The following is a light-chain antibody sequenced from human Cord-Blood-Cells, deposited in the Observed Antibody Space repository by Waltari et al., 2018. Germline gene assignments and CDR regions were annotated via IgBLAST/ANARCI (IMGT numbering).Light chain of an antibody. V-gene: IGKV4-1*01. CDR3: QQYYSTPLT. Sequence: DIVMTQSPDSLAVSLGERATINCKSSQSVLYSSNNKNYLAWYQQKPGQPPKLLIYWASTRASGVPDRFSGSGSGTDFTLTISSLQADDVAVYYCQQYYSTPLTFGGGTKVEIK. J-gene: IGKJ4*01. CDR1: QSVLYSSNNKNY. CDR2: WAS.